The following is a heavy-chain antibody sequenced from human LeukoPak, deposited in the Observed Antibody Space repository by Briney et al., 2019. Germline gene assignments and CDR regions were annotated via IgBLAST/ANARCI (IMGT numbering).Heavy chain of an antibody. CDR1: GGSFSGYY. J-gene: IGHJ4*02. V-gene: IGHV4-34*01. D-gene: IGHD3-22*01. CDR2: INHSGST. Sequence: PSETLSLTCAVYGGSFSGYYWSWIRQPPGKGLEWIGEINHSGSTNYNPSLKSRVTISVDTSKNQFSLKLSSVTAADTAVYYCARGEAYYYDSSGSQWYFDYWGQGTLVNVSS. CDR3: ARGEAYYYDSSGSQWYFDY.